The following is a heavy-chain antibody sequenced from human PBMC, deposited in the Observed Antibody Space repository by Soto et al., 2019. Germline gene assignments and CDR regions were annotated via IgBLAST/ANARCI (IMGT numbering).Heavy chain of an antibody. V-gene: IGHV4-59*01. J-gene: IGHJ5*02. Sequence: SETLSLTCTVSGGSISSYYWSWIRQPPGKGLEWIGYIYYSGSTNYNPSLKSRVTISVDTSKNLFSLKLSSVTAADTAVYYCAREVLYQDMVVVVDHNWFDPWGQGTLVTVSS. CDR2: IYYSGST. CDR3: AREVLYQDMVVVVDHNWFDP. CDR1: GGSISSYY. D-gene: IGHD2-15*01.